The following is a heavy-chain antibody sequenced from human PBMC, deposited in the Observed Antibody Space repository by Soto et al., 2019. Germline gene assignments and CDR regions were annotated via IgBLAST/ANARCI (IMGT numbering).Heavy chain of an antibody. V-gene: IGHV4-34*01. J-gene: IGHJ4*02. CDR2: INHSGST. CDR1: GGSFSCYY. D-gene: IGHD6-13*01. Sequence: PSETLSLTCAVYGGSFSCYYWSWIRQPPGKGLEWIGEINHSGSTNYNPSLKSRVTISVDTSKNQFSLKLSSVTAADTAVYYCAASLRAGTRGGDYWGQGTLVTVSS. CDR3: AASLRAGTRGGDY.